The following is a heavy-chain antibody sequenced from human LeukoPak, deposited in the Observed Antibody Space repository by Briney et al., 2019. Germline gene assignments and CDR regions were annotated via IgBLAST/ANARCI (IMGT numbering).Heavy chain of an antibody. CDR3: ARAGGYSEYSDY. CDR2: ISSSSSYI. J-gene: IGHJ4*02. Sequence: GGSLRLSCAASGFTFSSYSMNWVRQAPGKGLEWVSSISSSSSYIYYADSVKGRFTISRDNAKNSLYLQMNSLRAEDTAVYYCARAGGYSEYSDYWGQGTLVTVSS. D-gene: IGHD5-18*01. V-gene: IGHV3-21*01. CDR1: GFTFSSYS.